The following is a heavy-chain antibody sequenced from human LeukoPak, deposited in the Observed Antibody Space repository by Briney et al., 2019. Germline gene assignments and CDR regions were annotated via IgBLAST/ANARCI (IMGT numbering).Heavy chain of an antibody. Sequence: SETLSLTCTVSGGSISSYYWSWIRQPPGKGLEWIGYIYYSGSTNYNPSLKSRVTISVDTSKNRFSLKLSSVTAADTAVYYCARVSKHRSGGTTFDYWGQGTLVTVSS. CDR1: GGSISSYY. V-gene: IGHV4-59*01. J-gene: IGHJ4*02. CDR2: IYYSGST. D-gene: IGHD1-1*01. CDR3: ARVSKHRSGGTTFDY.